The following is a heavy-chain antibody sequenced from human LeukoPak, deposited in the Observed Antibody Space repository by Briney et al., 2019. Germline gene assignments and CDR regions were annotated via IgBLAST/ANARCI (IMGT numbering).Heavy chain of an antibody. CDR1: GFTFGDYY. CDR2: ISSSGSTI. Sequence: PGGSLRLSCAASGFTFGDYYMSWIRQAPGKGLEWVSYISSSGSTIYYADSVKGRFTISRDNAKDSLYLQMNSLRAEDTAVYYCARIRSLELGGFDPWGQGTLVTVSS. D-gene: IGHD1-7*01. V-gene: IGHV3-11*01. CDR3: ARIRSLELGGFDP. J-gene: IGHJ5*02.